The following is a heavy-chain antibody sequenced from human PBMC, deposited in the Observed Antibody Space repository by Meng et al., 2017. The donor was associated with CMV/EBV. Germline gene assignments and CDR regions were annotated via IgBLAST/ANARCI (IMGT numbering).Heavy chain of an antibody. J-gene: IGHJ4*02. CDR3: ARVGRTSCYDY. D-gene: IGHD2-2*01. CDR1: GCSISSGDYY. Sequence: QVQLQESCRGLVKPSPTLALPFDVSGCSISSGDYYWSWIRQPPGKGLEWIGYIYYSGSTYYNPSLKSRVTISVDTSKNQFSLKLSSVTAADTAVYYCARVGRTSCYDYWGQGTLVTVSS. CDR2: IYYSGST. V-gene: IGHV4-30-4*08.